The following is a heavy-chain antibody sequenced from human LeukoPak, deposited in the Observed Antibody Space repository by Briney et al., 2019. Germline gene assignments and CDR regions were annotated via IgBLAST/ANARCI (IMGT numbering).Heavy chain of an antibody. CDR2: ISGSGGST. Sequence: PGGSLRLSCAASGFTFSSYAMSWVRQAPGEGLEWVSAISGSGGSTYYADSVKGRFTISRDNSKNTLYLQMNSLRAEDTAVYYCAKILRGIAARQATYYYYYYMDVWGKGTTVTVSS. CDR3: AKILRGIAARQATYYYYYYMDV. V-gene: IGHV3-23*01. D-gene: IGHD6-6*01. CDR1: GFTFSSYA. J-gene: IGHJ6*03.